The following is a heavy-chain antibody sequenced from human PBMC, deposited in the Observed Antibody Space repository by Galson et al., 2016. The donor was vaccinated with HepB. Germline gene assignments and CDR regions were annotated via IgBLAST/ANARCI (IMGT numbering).Heavy chain of an antibody. CDR3: AKRHEYCPPVGCSVDY. CDR2: DSMDGRRK. V-gene: IGHV3-30*18. J-gene: IGHJ4*02. Sequence: SLRLSCAASGFTFSQRGMHWVRQAPGKGLEWVAADSMDGRRKFYADSVKGRFTISRDNSNNMLFLQMSSPRVGDTAVYYCAKRHEYCPPVGCSVDYWGQGTLVSVSS. D-gene: IGHD2/OR15-2a*01. CDR1: GFTFSQRG.